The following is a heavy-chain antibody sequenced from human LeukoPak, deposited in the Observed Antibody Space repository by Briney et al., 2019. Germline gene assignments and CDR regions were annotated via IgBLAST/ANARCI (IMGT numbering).Heavy chain of an antibody. Sequence: GGSLRLSCAASGFIFSSCYMRWVRQAPGKGLEWVSYIYSGGRTFYADSVKGRFTTTRDSSKNTLEFQVNTLGAEDTAVYYCARAFHHHFDYWGQGTLVTVSS. J-gene: IGHJ4*02. V-gene: IGHV3-53*01. CDR2: IYSGGRT. CDR1: GFIFSSCY. CDR3: ARAFHHHFDY. D-gene: IGHD1-14*01.